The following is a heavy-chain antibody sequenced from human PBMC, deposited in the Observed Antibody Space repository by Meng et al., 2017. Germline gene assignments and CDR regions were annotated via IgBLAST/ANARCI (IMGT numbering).Heavy chain of an antibody. CDR2: IYWDDDK. CDR3: AHRTVGYSSGWEFDY. CDR1: GFPLSTRGVG. Sequence: QSHVMASGSTLVTPTQTPPLTRPLSGFPLSTRGVGVGWLRHAPGQALEWLALIYWDDDKRYSPSLKSRLTITKATSKNQVVLTMTNMDPVDTATYYCAHRTVGYSSGWEFDYWGQGTLVTVSS. J-gene: IGHJ4*02. V-gene: IGHV2-5*02. D-gene: IGHD6-19*01.